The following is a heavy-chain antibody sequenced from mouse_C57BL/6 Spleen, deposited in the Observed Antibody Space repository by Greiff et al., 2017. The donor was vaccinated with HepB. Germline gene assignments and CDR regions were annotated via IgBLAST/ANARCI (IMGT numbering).Heavy chain of an antibody. Sequence: QVQLQQSGAELVKPGASVKLSCKASGYTFTESTIHWVKQRSGQGLEWIGWFYPGSGSIKYNEKFKDKATLTADKSSSAVYMELSRLTSEDSAVYFCARHGESQLANWNYFDYWGQGTTLTVSS. V-gene: IGHV1-62-2*01. J-gene: IGHJ2*01. CDR3: ARHGESQLANWNYFDY. CDR2: FYPGSGSI. CDR1: GYTFTEST. D-gene: IGHD4-1*01.